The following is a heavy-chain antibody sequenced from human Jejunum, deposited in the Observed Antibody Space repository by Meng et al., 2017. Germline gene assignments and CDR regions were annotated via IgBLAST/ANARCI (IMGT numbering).Heavy chain of an antibody. CDR1: GGSISTTDW. J-gene: IGHJ4*02. D-gene: IGHD3-10*01. CDR3: AREWIGSFRHFDY. V-gene: IGHV4-4*02. CDR2: IHHSGST. Sequence: SETLSLTCAVSGGSISTTDWWSWVRQPPGKGLEWIGEIHHSGSTNYNPSLKSRVTISVDKSKNQFSLKLSSVTAADTAIYYCAREWIGSFRHFDYWGQGILVTVSS.